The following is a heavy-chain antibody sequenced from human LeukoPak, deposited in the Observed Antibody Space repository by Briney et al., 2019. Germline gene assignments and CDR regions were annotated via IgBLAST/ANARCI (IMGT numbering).Heavy chain of an antibody. J-gene: IGHJ3*02. CDR1: GFTFSTYA. Sequence: GGSLRLSCAASGFTFSTYAMHWVRQAPGKGLEWVAVISYDGSNKYYADSVKGRFTISRDNSKNTLYLQMNSLRAEDTAVYYCAKLTYYYDSSGYEDAFDIWGQGTMVTVSS. V-gene: IGHV3-30*04. CDR2: ISYDGSNK. CDR3: AKLTYYYDSSGYEDAFDI. D-gene: IGHD3-22*01.